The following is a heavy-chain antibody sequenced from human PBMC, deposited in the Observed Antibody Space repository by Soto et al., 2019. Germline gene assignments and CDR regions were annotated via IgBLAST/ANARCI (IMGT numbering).Heavy chain of an antibody. CDR3: ARDHYYGSGKPLSNWFDP. J-gene: IGHJ5*02. V-gene: IGHV1-69*08. CDR2: IIPILGIA. CDR1: GGTFSSYT. D-gene: IGHD3-10*01. Sequence: QVQLVQSGAEVKKPGSSVKVSCKASGGTFSSYTISWVRQAPGQGLEWMGRIIPILGIANYAQKFQGRVTITADNSTSTAYMELSSLGSEDTAVYYCARDHYYGSGKPLSNWFDPWGQGTLVTVSS.